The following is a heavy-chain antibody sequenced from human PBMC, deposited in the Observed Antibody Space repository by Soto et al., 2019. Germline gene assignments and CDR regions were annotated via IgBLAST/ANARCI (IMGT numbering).Heavy chain of an antibody. CDR1: GFTFSSYA. CDR3: AKDHAIFGVVIIEVDY. J-gene: IGHJ4*02. V-gene: IGHV3-23*01. D-gene: IGHD3-3*01. CDR2: ISGSGGST. Sequence: GSLRLSCAASGFTFSSYAMSWVRQAPGKGLEWVSAISGSGGSTYYADSVKGRFTISRDNSKNTLYLQMNSLRAEDTAVYYCAKDHAIFGVVIIEVDYWGQGTLVTVSS.